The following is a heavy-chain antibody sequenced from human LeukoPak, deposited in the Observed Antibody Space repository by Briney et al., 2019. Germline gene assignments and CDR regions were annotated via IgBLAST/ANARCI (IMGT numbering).Heavy chain of an antibody. V-gene: IGHV3-23*01. CDR1: GFTFSSYA. J-gene: IGHJ3*02. CDR2: ISGSGGGT. D-gene: IGHD3-22*01. CDR3: AREGYYDSSGSGDAFDI. Sequence: GGSLRLSCAASGFTFSSYAMSWVRQAPGKGLEWVSAISGSGGGTYYADSVKGRFTISRDNSKNTLYLQMNSLRAEDTAVYYCAREGYYDSSGSGDAFDIWGQGTMVTVSS.